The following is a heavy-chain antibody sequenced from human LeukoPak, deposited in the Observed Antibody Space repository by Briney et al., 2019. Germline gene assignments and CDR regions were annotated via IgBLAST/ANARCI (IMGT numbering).Heavy chain of an antibody. CDR3: ARVYCTNGVCYGDY. J-gene: IGHJ4*02. CDR1: GFTFSSYS. D-gene: IGHD2-8*01. V-gene: IGHV3-21*01. Sequence: GGSLRLSCAASGFTFSSYSMNWVRQAPGKGLEWVSSISSSSSYIYYADSVEGRFTISRDNAKNSLYLQMNSLRAEDTAVYYCARVYCTNGVCYGDYWGQGTLVTVSS. CDR2: ISSSSSYI.